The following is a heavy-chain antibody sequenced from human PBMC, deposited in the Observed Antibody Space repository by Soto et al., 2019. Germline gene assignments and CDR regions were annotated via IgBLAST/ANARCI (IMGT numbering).Heavy chain of an antibody. CDR2: IYYSGST. V-gene: IGHV4-59*08. D-gene: IGHD1-26*01. CDR1: GGSFRSYY. J-gene: IGHJ4*02. Sequence: PSETLSLTCTVSGGSFRSYYWSWIRQPPGKGLEWIGYIYYSGSTNYTPSLKSRVTISVDTSKNQFSLKLSSVTAADTAVYYCARRYGSAIDYWGQGTLVTVSS. CDR3: ARRYGSAIDY.